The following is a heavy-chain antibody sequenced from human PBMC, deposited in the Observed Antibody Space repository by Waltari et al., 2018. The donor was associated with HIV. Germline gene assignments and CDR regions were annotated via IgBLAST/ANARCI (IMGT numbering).Heavy chain of an antibody. D-gene: IGHD3-9*01. V-gene: IGHV4-59*08. J-gene: IGHJ4*02. CDR3: TRSLHILAGSSQGDLAY. CDR2: IYYTGRR. CDR1: GEGIRDDY. Sequence: HLQESGPGLVQPSATLSLPCSATGEGIRDDYWWWIRQPPGKGLEWIGTIYYTGRRNYSPSLKSRLTLSVDRSANKLSLRLKSVTAADTAVYYCTRSLHILAGSSQGDLAYWGQGILVAVSS.